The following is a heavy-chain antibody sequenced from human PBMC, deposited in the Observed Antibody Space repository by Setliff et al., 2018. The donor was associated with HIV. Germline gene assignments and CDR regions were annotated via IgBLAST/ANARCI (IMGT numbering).Heavy chain of an antibody. V-gene: IGHV1-2*02. J-gene: IGHJ6*02. CDR2: VNPNSGDA. Sequence: ASVKVSCKASGYTFTGHYLHWVRQAPGQGPEWLGWVNPNSGDAIYAQNFQGRVTMTRDTSINAAYMELRGLRSDDTAVYYCARNFGLSPSGKYYYHYGMDIWGQGTTVTVS. D-gene: IGHD3-10*01. CDR3: ARNFGLSPSGKYYYHYGMDI. CDR1: GYTFTGHY.